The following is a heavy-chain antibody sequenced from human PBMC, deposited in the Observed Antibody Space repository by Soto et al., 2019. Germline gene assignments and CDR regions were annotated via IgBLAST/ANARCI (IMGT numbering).Heavy chain of an antibody. CDR1: GGSFSGYY. Sequence: SETLSLTCAVYGGSFSGYYWSWIRQPPGKGLEWIGEINHSGSTNYNPSLKSRVTISVDTSKNQFSLKLSSVTAADTAVYYCARVRMGLLGYYYYYYGMDVWGQGTTVTVSS. D-gene: IGHD1-26*01. V-gene: IGHV4-34*09. CDR2: INHSGST. J-gene: IGHJ6*02. CDR3: ARVRMGLLGYYYYYYGMDV.